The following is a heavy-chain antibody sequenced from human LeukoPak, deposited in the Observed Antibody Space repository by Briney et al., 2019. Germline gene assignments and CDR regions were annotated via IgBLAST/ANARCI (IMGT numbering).Heavy chain of an antibody. CDR3: AKVRGGYTSSWQVDS. Sequence: GGSLRLSCAASGFTFSSYAMSWVRQAPGRGLEWVSLISSSGDKTYYADSVKGRFTISRDNSKNTLYLQMNSLRAEDTAVYYCAKVRGGYTSSWQVDSWGQGTLVTVSS. J-gene: IGHJ4*02. V-gene: IGHV3-23*01. D-gene: IGHD6-13*01. CDR1: GFTFSSYA. CDR2: ISSSGDKT.